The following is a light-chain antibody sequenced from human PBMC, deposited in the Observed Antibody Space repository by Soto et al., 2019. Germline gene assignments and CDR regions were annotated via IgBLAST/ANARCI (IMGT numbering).Light chain of an antibody. J-gene: IGKJ2*01. CDR3: QQYNDFQYS. CDR2: KAT. Sequence: DIQMTQSPSTLSASVGDGVTITCRASQNIGSWLAWYQQKPGEAPKLLISKATNLQSGVPSRFSGSGSGTDLSLTISSLQPVDSATYFCQQYNDFQYSFGPGTKLEI. CDR1: QNIGSW. V-gene: IGKV1-5*03.